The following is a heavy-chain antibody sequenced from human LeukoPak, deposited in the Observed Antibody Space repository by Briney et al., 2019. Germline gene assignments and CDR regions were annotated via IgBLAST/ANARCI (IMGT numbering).Heavy chain of an antibody. CDR2: IWYDGGNK. J-gene: IGHJ5*02. V-gene: IGHV3-33*06. Sequence: GGSLRLSCAASGFTFSSYGMHWVRQAPGKGLEWVAVIWYDGGNKYYADSVKGRFTISRDNSKNTLYLQTNSLRAEDTAVYYCAKDPRRYYDFWSSYGNWFDPWGQGTLVTVSS. CDR3: AKDPRRYYDFWSSYGNWFDP. D-gene: IGHD3-3*01. CDR1: GFTFSSYG.